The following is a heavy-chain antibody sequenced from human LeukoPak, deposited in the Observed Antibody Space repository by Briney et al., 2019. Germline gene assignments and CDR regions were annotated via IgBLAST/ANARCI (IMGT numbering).Heavy chain of an antibody. J-gene: IGHJ3*02. CDR2: INAGNGNT. CDR1: GYTFTSYA. Sequence: GASVKVSCKASGYTFTSYAMHWVRQAPGQRLEWMGWINAGNGNTKYSQKFQGRVTITRDTSASTAYMELSSLRSEDTAVYYCARVYYCSGGSCYLGALDIWGQGTMVTVSS. D-gene: IGHD2-15*01. CDR3: ARVYYCSGGSCYLGALDI. V-gene: IGHV1-3*01.